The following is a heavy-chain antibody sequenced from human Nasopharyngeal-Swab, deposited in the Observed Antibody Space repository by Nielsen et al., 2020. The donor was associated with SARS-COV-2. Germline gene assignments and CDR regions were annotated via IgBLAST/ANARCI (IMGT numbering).Heavy chain of an antibody. Sequence: WIRQPPGKALEWLAHILSSDEKSYSTSLRSRLTISKDTSKSQVVLTMTNLDPVDTATYYCARTRVAVVVAADKYDYYMDVWGKGTTVTVSS. CDR2: ILSSDEK. J-gene: IGHJ6*03. CDR3: ARTRVAVVVAADKYDYYMDV. D-gene: IGHD2-15*01. V-gene: IGHV2-26*01.